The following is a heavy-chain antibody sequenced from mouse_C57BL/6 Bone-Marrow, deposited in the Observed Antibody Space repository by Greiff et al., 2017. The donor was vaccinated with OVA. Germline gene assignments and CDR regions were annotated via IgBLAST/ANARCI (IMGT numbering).Heavy chain of an antibody. Sequence: VPLPPSGASLVKPGASVKMSCKASGYTFTTYPIEWMKQNHGKSLEWIGNFHPYNDDTKYNEKFKGKATLTVEKSSSTVYLELSRLTSDDSAVYYCAVTTVETPFAYWGQGTLVTVSA. CDR2: FHPYNDDT. V-gene: IGHV1-47*01. CDR3: AVTTVETPFAY. D-gene: IGHD1-1*01. J-gene: IGHJ3*01. CDR1: GYTFTTYP.